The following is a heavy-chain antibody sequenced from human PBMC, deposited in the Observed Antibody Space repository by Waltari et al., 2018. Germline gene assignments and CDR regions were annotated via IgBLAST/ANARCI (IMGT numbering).Heavy chain of an antibody. V-gene: IGHV3-74*01. CDR2: IHTDGSGT. D-gene: IGHD3-9*01. CDR1: GFGFRRFW. Sequence: EVQLVESGGDLVQPGGASRLACAASGFGFRRFWMHWVRQAPGKGPVWVSRIHTDGSGTRYADSVEGRFTISRDNTKNTLYLQMNSLRVEDTAVYYCARGGHVDWLPPDYWGQGTLVTVSS. J-gene: IGHJ4*02. CDR3: ARGGHVDWLPPDY.